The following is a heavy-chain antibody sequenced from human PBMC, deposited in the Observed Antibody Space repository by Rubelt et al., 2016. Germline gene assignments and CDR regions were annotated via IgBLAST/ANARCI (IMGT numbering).Heavy chain of an antibody. CDR2: ISGSGGST. CDR3: ARDQWTYDFWSGYYPGGYYFDY. CDR1: GFTFSSYW. V-gene: IGHV3-23*04. D-gene: IGHD3-3*01. Sequence: EVQLVESGGGLVKPGGSLRLSCAASGFTFSSYWMSWVRQAPGQGLEWVSAISGSGGSTYYADSVKGRFTISRDNSKNTLYLQMNSLRAEDTAVYYCARDQWTYDFWSGYYPGGYYFDYWGQGTLVTVSS. J-gene: IGHJ4*02.